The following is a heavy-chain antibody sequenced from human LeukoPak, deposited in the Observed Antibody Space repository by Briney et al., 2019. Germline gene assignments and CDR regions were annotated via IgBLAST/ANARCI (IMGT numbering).Heavy chain of an antibody. Sequence: GGSLRLSCAASGFTFSSYAMHWVRQAPGKGLEWVAVISYDGSNKYYADSVKGRFTISRDNSKNALYLQMNSLRAEDTAVYYCARASGTDYWGQGTLVTVSS. J-gene: IGHJ4*02. CDR2: ISYDGSNK. V-gene: IGHV3-30-3*01. D-gene: IGHD3-10*01. CDR3: ARASGTDY. CDR1: GFTFSSYA.